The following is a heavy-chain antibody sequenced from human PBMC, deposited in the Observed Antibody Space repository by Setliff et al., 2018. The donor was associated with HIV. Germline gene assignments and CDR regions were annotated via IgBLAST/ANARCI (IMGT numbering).Heavy chain of an antibody. J-gene: IGHJ4*02. CDR2: ISWNSVKI. Sequence: GGSLRLSCVGSGFNIEEYAMAWVRQVPGKGLEWVSSISWNSVKIDYADSVRGRSTISRDNANNSLYLQMSSLRAEDTAVYYCARGGGGARRVIGSWGQGALVTVSS. CDR3: ARGGGGARRVIGS. V-gene: IGHV3-9*01. D-gene: IGHD6-6*01. CDR1: GFNIEEYA.